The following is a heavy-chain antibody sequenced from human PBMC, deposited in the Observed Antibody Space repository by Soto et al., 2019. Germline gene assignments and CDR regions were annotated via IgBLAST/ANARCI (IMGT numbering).Heavy chain of an antibody. CDR3: ARVGYCSGGSCYGNDY. D-gene: IGHD2-15*01. Sequence: GSSRMRKIHRKGLEWMGRIDPSDSYTNYSPSFQGHVTISADKSISTAYLQWSSLKASDTAMYYCARVGYCSGGSCYGNDYWGQGSLVTVSS. J-gene: IGHJ4*02. V-gene: IGHV5-10-1*01. CDR1: G. CDR2: IDPSDSYT.